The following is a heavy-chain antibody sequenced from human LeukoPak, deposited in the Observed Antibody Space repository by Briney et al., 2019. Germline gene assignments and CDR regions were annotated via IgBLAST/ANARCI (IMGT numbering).Heavy chain of an antibody. V-gene: IGHV2-5*02. D-gene: IGHD2-2*01. CDR2: IYWDDDK. CDR3: ARRLTSTSSIDY. J-gene: IGHJ4*02. Sequence: ESGPMLVNPTQTLTLTCTFSGFSLSTSGVGVGWIRQPPGKALEWLALIYWDDDKRYSPSLKSRLTITKDTSKNQVVLTMTGMDPVDTATYYCARRLTSTSSIDYWGQGTLVTVSS. CDR1: GFSLSTSGVG.